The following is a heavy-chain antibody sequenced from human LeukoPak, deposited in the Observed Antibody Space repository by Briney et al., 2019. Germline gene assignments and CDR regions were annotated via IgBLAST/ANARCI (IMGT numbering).Heavy chain of an antibody. D-gene: IGHD6-13*01. Sequence: GGSLRLSCAASGFTFDDYAMRWVRQAPGKGLEWVSGISWNSGSIGYADSVKGRFTISRDNAKNSLYLQMNSLRAEDTALYYCAKDGSGIAAAGLLDYWGQGTLVTVSS. V-gene: IGHV3-9*01. J-gene: IGHJ4*02. CDR2: ISWNSGSI. CDR3: AKDGSGIAAAGLLDY. CDR1: GFTFDDYA.